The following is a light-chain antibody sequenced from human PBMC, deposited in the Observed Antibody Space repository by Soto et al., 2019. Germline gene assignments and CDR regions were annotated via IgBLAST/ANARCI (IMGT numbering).Light chain of an antibody. CDR2: DVS. V-gene: IGLV2-14*01. J-gene: IGLJ3*02. CDR3: SSYTSSTTWV. CDR1: SSDIGIYNY. Sequence: LTQPASVSGSPGQSITISCTGTSSDIGIYNYVSWYQQHPGKAPKLMIYDVSNRPSGVSNRFSGSKSGNTASLTISGLQAEDEADYYCSSYTSSTTWVFGGGTKVTVL.